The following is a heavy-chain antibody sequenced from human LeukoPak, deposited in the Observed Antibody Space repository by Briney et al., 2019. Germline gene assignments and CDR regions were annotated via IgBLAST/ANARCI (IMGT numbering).Heavy chain of an antibody. V-gene: IGHV4-39*01. Sequence: SQTLSLTCTVSGGSISSHYWVWIRQPPGKGLELIGSIDYSGSTYYNPALKSRVTISEDTPKNQFSLNLSSVTAADTAVYYCARLHYSYGMDVWGQGTTVTVSS. CDR1: GGSISSHY. J-gene: IGHJ6*02. CDR2: IDYSGST. CDR3: ARLHYSYGMDV.